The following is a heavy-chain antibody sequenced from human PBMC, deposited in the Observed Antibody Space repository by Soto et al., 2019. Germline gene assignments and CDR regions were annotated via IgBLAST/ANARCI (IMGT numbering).Heavy chain of an antibody. Sequence: SLRLSCAASGFTFSSYGMHWVRQAPGKGLEWVAVIWYDGSNKYYADSVKGRFTISRDNSKNTLYLQMNSLRAEDTAVYYCARDRGDIVVVPAAPKDWFDPWGQGTLVTVSS. D-gene: IGHD2-2*01. J-gene: IGHJ5*02. CDR2: IWYDGSNK. V-gene: IGHV3-33*01. CDR3: ARDRGDIVVVPAAPKDWFDP. CDR1: GFTFSSYG.